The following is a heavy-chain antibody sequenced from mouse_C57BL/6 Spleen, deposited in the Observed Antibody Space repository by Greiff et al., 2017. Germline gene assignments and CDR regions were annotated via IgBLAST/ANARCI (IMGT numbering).Heavy chain of an antibody. J-gene: IGHJ3*01. CDR3: ARGRGGWFAY. V-gene: IGHV1-61*01. CDR2: IYPSDSET. CDR1: GYTFTSYW. Sequence: QVQLQQPGAELVRPGSSVKLSCKASGYTFTSYWMDWVKQRPGQGLEWIGNIYPSDSETHYNQKFKDKATLTVDKSSSTAYMQLSSLTSEDSAVYYCARGRGGWFAYWGQGTLVTVSA.